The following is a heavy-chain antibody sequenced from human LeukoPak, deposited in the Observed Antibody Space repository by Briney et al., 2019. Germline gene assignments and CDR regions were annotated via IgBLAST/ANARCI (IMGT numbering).Heavy chain of an antibody. D-gene: IGHD6-19*01. J-gene: IGHJ3*01. V-gene: IGHV4-59*01. CDR2: IYYSGST. Sequence: PSETLSLTCTVSGGSITNYYWSWIRQSPGKGLEWVGYIYYSGSTNYNPSLKSRVTISLDKSKTHFSLKLSSVTAADTAVYYCARDSGSGWHDAFDLWGQGTVVTVSS. CDR3: ARDSGSGWHDAFDL. CDR1: GGSITNYY.